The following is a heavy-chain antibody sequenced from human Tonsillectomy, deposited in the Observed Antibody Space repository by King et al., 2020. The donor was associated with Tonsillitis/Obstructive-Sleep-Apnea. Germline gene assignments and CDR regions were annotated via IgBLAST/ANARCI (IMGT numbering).Heavy chain of an antibody. Sequence: SGAEVKKPGASVKVSCKASGYTFTSYGISWVRQAPGQGLEWMAWISAHNGHTNYAQKLQGRVTMTTDTSTSTAYMELRSLRSDDTAVYYCARDSMSHYYDSSGYYTFNYWGQGTLVTVSS. J-gene: IGHJ4*02. D-gene: IGHD3-22*01. CDR1: GYTFTSYG. CDR2: ISAHNGHT. V-gene: IGHV1-18*01. CDR3: ARDSMSHYYDSSGYYTFNY.